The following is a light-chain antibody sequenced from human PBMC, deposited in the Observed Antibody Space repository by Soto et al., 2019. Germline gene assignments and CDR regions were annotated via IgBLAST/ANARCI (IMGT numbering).Light chain of an antibody. CDR3: QQFNDWPLT. CDR1: QSVSNN. J-gene: IGKJ4*01. CDR2: GAS. Sequence: EIVMTQSPATLSVSPGERATLSCRASQSVSNNLAWYQQKPGQAPRLLTYGASTGATGLPARFTGSGSGTEFTLTISSLQSEDFAVYYCQQFNDWPLTFGGGTKVEIK. V-gene: IGKV3-15*01.